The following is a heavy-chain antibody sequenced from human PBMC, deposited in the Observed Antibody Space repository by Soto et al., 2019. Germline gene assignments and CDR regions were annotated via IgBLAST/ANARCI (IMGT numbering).Heavy chain of an antibody. Sequence: ASVKVSCKASGYTFTSYGISWVRQAPGQGLEWMGWISAYNGNTNYAQKLQGRVTMTTDTSTDTAYMELSSLRSEDTAVYYCARDPSYYGMDVWGQGTTVTVSS. CDR1: GYTFTSYG. V-gene: IGHV1-18*01. CDR2: ISAYNGNT. CDR3: ARDPSYYGMDV. J-gene: IGHJ6*02.